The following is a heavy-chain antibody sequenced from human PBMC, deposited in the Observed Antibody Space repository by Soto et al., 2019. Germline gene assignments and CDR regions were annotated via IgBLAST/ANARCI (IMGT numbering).Heavy chain of an antibody. CDR2: IIPIFGTA. V-gene: IGHV1-69*12. J-gene: IGHJ6*02. CDR3: ARKRQYSSSWDWAMDV. D-gene: IGHD6-13*01. Sequence: QVQLVQSGAEVKKPGSSVKVSCKASGGTFSSYALSWVRQAPGQGLEWMGGIIPIFGTANYAQKFQGRVTITADDAKSTAYMELSSLRSEATAVYYCARKRQYSSSWDWAMDVWGQGTTVTVSS. CDR1: GGTFSSYA.